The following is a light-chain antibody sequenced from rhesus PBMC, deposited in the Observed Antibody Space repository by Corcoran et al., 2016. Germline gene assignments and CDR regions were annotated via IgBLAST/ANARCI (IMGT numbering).Light chain of an antibody. CDR2: GAS. CDR1: QVISSY. V-gene: IGKV1-28*03. CDR3: LQHNSYPWT. J-gene: IGKJ1*01. Sequence: DIQVTQSPSSLSASVGDTVTITCRASQVISSYLNWFKQKLGKAPKPLIYGASSLETGVPSRFSGSGSGTDFTLIISSLQPEDFAVYYCLQHNSYPWTFGQGTKVEI.